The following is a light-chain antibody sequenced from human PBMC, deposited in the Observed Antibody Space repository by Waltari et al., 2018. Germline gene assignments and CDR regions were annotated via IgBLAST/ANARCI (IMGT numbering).Light chain of an antibody. Sequence: QSALTQPPSASGSPGQSVTISCTGTSSDVGGYNYVSWYQQHPGKAPKLMISEVSKRPAGVPYRFSGSRTGNTASLTVSGLQAEDEADYYCSSYAGSNNVLFGGGTKLTVL. V-gene: IGLV2-8*01. J-gene: IGLJ2*01. CDR3: SSYAGSNNVL. CDR2: EVS. CDR1: SSDVGGYNY.